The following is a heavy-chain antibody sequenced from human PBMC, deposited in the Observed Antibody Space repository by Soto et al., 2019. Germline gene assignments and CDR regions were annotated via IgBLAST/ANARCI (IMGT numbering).Heavy chain of an antibody. CDR1: GFTFSTYA. D-gene: IGHD1-26*01. CDR3: AKVSLGALTFTDYYYYGLDV. V-gene: IGHV3-23*01. Sequence: AVGSLRLSCAASGFTFSTYAMNWVRQAPGKGLEWVSAISGGGGTTYSADSVKGRVTISRDNSKNTLYLQMNSLRAEDTAVYYCAKVSLGALTFTDYYYYGLDVWGQGTTVTVSS. J-gene: IGHJ6*02. CDR2: ISGGGGTT.